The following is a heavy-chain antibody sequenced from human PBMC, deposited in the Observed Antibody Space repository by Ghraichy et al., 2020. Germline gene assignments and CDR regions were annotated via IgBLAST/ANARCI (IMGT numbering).Heavy chain of an antibody. V-gene: IGHV3-23*01. CDR1: GFTFKNYV. J-gene: IGHJ3*02. D-gene: IGHD5-12*01. Sequence: GGSLRLSCAASGFTFKNYVMAWVRQAPGRGPEWVSYIGGGGVDRLYSDSVKGRFSISRDDSRNTVYLQMSGLRVEDTAIYYCAKDSENNNGIYDPFDIWGQGTAVTVSS. CDR3: AKDSENNNGIYDPFDI. CDR2: IGGGGVDR.